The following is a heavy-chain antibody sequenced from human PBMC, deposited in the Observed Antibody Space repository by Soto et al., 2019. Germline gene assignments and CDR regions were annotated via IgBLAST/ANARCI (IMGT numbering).Heavy chain of an antibody. CDR1: GGSINNGDYD. CDR3: ARHGGSGPTRDFFSY. J-gene: IGHJ4*02. Sequence: QVQLQESGPGLVKPSQTLSLICTVSGGSINNGDYDWTWIRQHPGKGLEWIGFLHDSGSTYYNSSLKSRATISVDTSKNPFSLQLTSVTAADTAMYYCARHGGSGPTRDFFSYWGQGILVSVSS. D-gene: IGHD2-15*01. CDR2: LHDSGST. V-gene: IGHV4-31*03.